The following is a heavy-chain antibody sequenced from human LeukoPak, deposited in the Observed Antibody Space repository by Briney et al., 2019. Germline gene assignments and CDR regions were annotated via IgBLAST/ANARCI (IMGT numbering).Heavy chain of an antibody. CDR2: MNPNSGNT. D-gene: IGHD1-26*01. J-gene: IGHJ3*02. V-gene: IGHV1-8*01. CDR3: ARTKVGATEAFDI. Sequence: ASVKVSCKASGYSFTNYDINWVRQATGQGLEWMGWMNPNSGNTGYAQKFQGRVTMTRSTSISTAYMELSSLRSEDTAVYYCARTKVGATEAFDIWGQGTMVTVSS. CDR1: GYSFTNYD.